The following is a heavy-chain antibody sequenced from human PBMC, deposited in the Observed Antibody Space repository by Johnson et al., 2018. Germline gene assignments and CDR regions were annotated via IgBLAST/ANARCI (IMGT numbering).Heavy chain of an antibody. V-gene: IGHV3-15*07. CDR3: ATYSTSAGDAFDI. D-gene: IGHD2-2*01. Sequence: VQLQESGGGLIQPGGSLRLSCAASGFTFSNAWMNWVRQAPGKGLEWVGRLKSKADGGTTDYAAPVKGRFTISRDDSKNTLFLQKNSRKLQETAVYYCATYSTSAGDAFDIWGQGTMVTVSS. CDR2: LKSKADGGTT. J-gene: IGHJ3*02. CDR1: GFTFSNAW.